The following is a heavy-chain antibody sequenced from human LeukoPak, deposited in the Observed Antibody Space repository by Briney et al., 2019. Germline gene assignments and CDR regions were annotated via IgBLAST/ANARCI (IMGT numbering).Heavy chain of an antibody. CDR1: GYTFTGYY. CDR2: IWYDGTNK. D-gene: IGHD6-19*01. J-gene: IGHJ4*02. V-gene: IGHV3-33*01. CDR3: ARSSGWYPPYYFDY. Sequence: SCKASGYTFTGYYMHWVRQAPGKGLEWVVVIWYDGTNKYYADSVKGRFTISRDNSKNTLYLQMNSLRAEDTAVYYCARSSGWYPPYYFDYWGQGTLVTVSS.